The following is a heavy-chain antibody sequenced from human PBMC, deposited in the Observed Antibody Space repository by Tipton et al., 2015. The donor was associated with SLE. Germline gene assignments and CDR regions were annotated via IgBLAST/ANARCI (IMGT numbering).Heavy chain of an antibody. CDR3: ARGWGDNWFDP. J-gene: IGHJ5*02. D-gene: IGHD6-19*01. Sequence: LRLSCAVSGSFISSGYYWGWIRQPPGKGLEWIGSFYHSGSTYNNPSLKSRVTISIDTSNNQFSLKLSSVTAADTAMYYCARGWGDNWFDPWGQGTLVTVSS. CDR1: GSFISSGYY. CDR2: FYHSGST. V-gene: IGHV4-38-2*01.